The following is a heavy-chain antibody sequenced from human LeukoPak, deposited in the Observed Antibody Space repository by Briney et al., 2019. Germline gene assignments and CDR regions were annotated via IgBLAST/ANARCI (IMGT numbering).Heavy chain of an antibody. CDR3: ASSEDTAMVTPEGYYYYMDV. V-gene: IGHV1-69*13. D-gene: IGHD5-18*01. CDR2: IIPIFGTA. CDR1: GGTFSNYA. J-gene: IGHJ6*03. Sequence: SVKVSCKASGGTFSNYAIGWVRQAPGQGLEWMGGIIPIFGTANYAQKFQGRVTITADESTSTAYMELSSLRSEDTAVYYCASSEDTAMVTPEGYYYYMDVWGKGTTVTISS.